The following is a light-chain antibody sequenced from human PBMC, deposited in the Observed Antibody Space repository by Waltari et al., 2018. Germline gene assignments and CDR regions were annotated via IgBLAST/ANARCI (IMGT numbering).Light chain of an antibody. V-gene: IGLV2-23*01. Sequence: QSALTQPASVSGSPGQSITISCTGTSSDFGNYNLVSWYQRHPGKPPKLIIDEATKRPSDISNHFSASKSGNTASLTSSGLQAEDEGDYFCCSYADSNTWVFGGGTRLTVL. J-gene: IGLJ3*02. CDR2: EAT. CDR3: CSYADSNTWV. CDR1: SSDFGNYNL.